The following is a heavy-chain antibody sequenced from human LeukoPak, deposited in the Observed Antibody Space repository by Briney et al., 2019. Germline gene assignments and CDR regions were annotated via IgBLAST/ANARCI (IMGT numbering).Heavy chain of an antibody. Sequence: PSETLSLTCTVSGGSISSYYWSWIRQSPGKGLEWIGYIAYSGSTSSNPSLKSRVTMSVDTSKNQFSLKLSSVTSADTAVYYCAKYSAYALDYWGQGTLVTVPS. CDR3: AKYSAYALDY. D-gene: IGHD5-12*01. J-gene: IGHJ4*02. CDR1: GGSISSYY. V-gene: IGHV4-59*01. CDR2: IAYSGST.